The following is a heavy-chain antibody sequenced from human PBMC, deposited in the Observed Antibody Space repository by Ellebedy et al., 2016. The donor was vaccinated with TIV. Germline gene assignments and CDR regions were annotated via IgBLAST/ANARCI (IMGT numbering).Heavy chain of an antibody. J-gene: IGHJ3*02. D-gene: IGHD4-17*01. Sequence: GGSLRLSCAASGFPFSNYWMSWVRQAPGKGLEWVANMNQDGSQKYYVDSVKGRFTISRDNAKNSLYLQMNSLRIEDTAVYYCATDGSYGDYRSPTHAFVMWGQGTMVAVSS. CDR3: ATDGSYGDYRSPTHAFVM. CDR2: MNQDGSQK. CDR1: GFPFSNYW. V-gene: IGHV3-7*01.